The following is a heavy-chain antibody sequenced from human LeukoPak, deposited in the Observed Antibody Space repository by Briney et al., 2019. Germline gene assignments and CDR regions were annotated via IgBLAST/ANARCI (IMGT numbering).Heavy chain of an antibody. CDR1: GYTFTSYG. J-gene: IGHJ4*02. V-gene: IGHV1-18*01. Sequence: ASVKVSCKASGYTFTSYGISWVRQAPGQGLEWMGWISAYNGNTYYAPNLQGRVTMTTDTSTSTAYMELRSLRSDDTAVYYCARTGPYSDVYYLDYWGQGTLVTVSS. CDR2: ISAYNGNT. CDR3: ARTGPYSDVYYLDY. D-gene: IGHD4-17*01.